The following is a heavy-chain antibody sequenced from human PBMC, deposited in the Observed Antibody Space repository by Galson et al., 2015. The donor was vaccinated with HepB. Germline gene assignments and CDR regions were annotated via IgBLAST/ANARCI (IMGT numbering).Heavy chain of an antibody. CDR3: ARETGYSYGYAYYYYGMDV. CDR1: GGTFSSYA. V-gene: IGHV1-69*13. J-gene: IGHJ6*02. D-gene: IGHD5-18*01. CDR2: IIPIFGTA. Sequence: SVKVSCKASGGTFSSYAISWVRQAPGQGLEWMGGIIPIFGTANYAQKFLGRVTITADESTSTAYMELSSLRSEDTAVYYCARETGYSYGYAYYYYGMDVWGQGTTVTVSS.